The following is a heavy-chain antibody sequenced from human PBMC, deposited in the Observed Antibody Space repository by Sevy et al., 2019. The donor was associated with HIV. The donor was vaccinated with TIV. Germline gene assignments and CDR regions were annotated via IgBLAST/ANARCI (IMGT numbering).Heavy chain of an antibody. CDR1: GFTFSSYA. CDR2: ISYDGSNK. V-gene: IGHV3-30-3*01. J-gene: IGHJ6*02. Sequence: GGSLRLSCAASGFTFSSYAMHWVRQAPGKGLEWVAVISYDGSNKYYADSVKGRFTISRDNSKNTLYLQMNSLRAEDTAVYYCARDYYSNYESGDYYYYYGMDVWGQGTTVTVSS. CDR3: ARDYYSNYESGDYYYYYGMDV. D-gene: IGHD4-4*01.